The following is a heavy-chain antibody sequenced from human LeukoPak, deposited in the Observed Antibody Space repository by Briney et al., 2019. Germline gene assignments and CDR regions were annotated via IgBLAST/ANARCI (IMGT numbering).Heavy chain of an antibody. CDR1: GYTFTGYY. D-gene: IGHD5-18*01. CDR3: ARSLVDTAMVSFDY. V-gene: IGHV1-2*02. CDR2: INPNSGGT. J-gene: IGHJ4*02. Sequence: ASVKVSCKASGYTFTGYYMQWVRQAPGQGLEWMGWINPNSGGTNYAQKFQGRVTMTRDTSISTAYMELSRLRCDDTAVYYCARSLVDTAMVSFDYWGQGTLVTVSS.